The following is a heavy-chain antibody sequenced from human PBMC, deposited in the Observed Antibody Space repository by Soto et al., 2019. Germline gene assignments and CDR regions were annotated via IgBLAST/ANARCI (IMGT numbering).Heavy chain of an antibody. CDR3: ARESHDILTGPPWVWYFDL. CDR1: GGSFSGYY. J-gene: IGHJ2*01. V-gene: IGHV4-34*01. Sequence: QVQLQQWGAGPLRPLETLSLTCGVSGGSFSGYYWAWIRQSPGKGLEWIGEINDRGSINYNPSRRSRVSISVDTSKNHSFLNLRSVTAAGTAVYHCARESHDILTGPPWVWYFDLWGRGTLVTVSS. D-gene: IGHD3-9*01. CDR2: INDRGSI.